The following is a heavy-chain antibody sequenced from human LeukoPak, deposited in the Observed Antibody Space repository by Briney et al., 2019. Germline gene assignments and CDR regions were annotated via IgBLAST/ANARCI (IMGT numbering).Heavy chain of an antibody. CDR3: ARVVQDVTGADY. Sequence: GGSLRLSCAASGFTFSSYHMSWVRQAPGKGLEWLSYIHSSSGTIHYADSVKGRFTISRDNARNSLYLQMSSLRAEDTAVYYCARVVQDVTGADYWGQGTLVIVSS. D-gene: IGHD3-9*01. J-gene: IGHJ4*02. V-gene: IGHV3-48*01. CDR1: GFTFSSYH. CDR2: IHSSSGTI.